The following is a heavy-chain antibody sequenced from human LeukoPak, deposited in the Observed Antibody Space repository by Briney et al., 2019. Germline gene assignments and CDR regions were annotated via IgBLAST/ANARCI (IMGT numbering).Heavy chain of an antibody. J-gene: IGHJ4*02. CDR1: GFTFSSYW. Sequence: PGGSLRPSCAASGFTFSSYWMSWVRQAPGKGLEWVANIKQDGSEKYYVDSVKGRFTISRDNAKNSLYLQMNSLRAEDTAVYYCAREWVDPHNYFDYWGQGTLVTVSS. V-gene: IGHV3-7*01. CDR2: IKQDGSEK. CDR3: AREWVDPHNYFDY. D-gene: IGHD1-26*01.